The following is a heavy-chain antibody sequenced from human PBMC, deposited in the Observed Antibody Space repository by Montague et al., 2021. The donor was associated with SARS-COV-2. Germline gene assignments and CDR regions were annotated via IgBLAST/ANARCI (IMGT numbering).Heavy chain of an antibody. D-gene: IGHD6-13*01. J-gene: IGHJ4*02. V-gene: IGHV4-4*02. CDR3: ARHPVWQQLCT. Sequence: SETLSLTCAVSGGSITSDNWWSWVRQPPGKSLVWIVETHHWGGTTYNPSLSSRVTILLDNSKNQFSLMLTSVTAADTAMDYCARHPVWQQLCTWGQGTLVSVSS. CDR2: THHWGGT. CDR1: GGSITSDNW.